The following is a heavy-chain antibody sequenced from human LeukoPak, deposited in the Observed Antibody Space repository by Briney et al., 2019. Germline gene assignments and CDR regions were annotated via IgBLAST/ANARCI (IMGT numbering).Heavy chain of an antibody. CDR3: AKDILPRGYGDPVYYYYYGMDV. D-gene: IGHD4-17*01. Sequence: GGSLRLSCAASGFTFDDYAMHWVRQAPGKGLEWVSLISGDGGSTYYADSVKGRFTISRDNSKNSLYLQMNSLRTEDTALYYCAKDILPRGYGDPVYYYYYGMDVWGQGTTVTVSS. V-gene: IGHV3-43*02. CDR2: ISGDGGST. CDR1: GFTFDDYA. J-gene: IGHJ6*02.